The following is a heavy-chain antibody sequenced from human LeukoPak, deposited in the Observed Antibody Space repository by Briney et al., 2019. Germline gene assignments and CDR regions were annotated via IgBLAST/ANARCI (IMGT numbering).Heavy chain of an antibody. J-gene: IGHJ5*02. CDR3: ARAGEMATTFVWFDP. D-gene: IGHD5-24*01. Sequence: PSETLSLSCTVSGGSISSYYWSWIRQPPGKGLEWIGYIYYSGSTNYNPSLKSRVTISVDTSKNQFSLKLSSVTAADTAVYYCARAGEMATTFVWFDPRGQGTLVTVSS. CDR1: GGSISSYY. V-gene: IGHV4-59*01. CDR2: IYYSGST.